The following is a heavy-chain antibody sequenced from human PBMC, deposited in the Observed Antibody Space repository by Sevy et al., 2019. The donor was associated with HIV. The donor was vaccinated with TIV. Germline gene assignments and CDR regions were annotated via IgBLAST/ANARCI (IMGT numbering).Heavy chain of an antibody. CDR1: GFTFSDYW. CDR2: IKRDESEK. V-gene: IGHV3-7*01. Sequence: GGSLRLSCAASGFTFSDYWMTWVRQAPGKDLEWVANIKRDESEKHYVDSVKGRFSVSRDNAKNSLYLHMNSLRADDTALHYCARDSSYCSGDKCYDVFDIWGQGTMVTVSS. J-gene: IGHJ3*02. D-gene: IGHD2-21*01. CDR3: ARDSSYCSGDKCYDVFDI.